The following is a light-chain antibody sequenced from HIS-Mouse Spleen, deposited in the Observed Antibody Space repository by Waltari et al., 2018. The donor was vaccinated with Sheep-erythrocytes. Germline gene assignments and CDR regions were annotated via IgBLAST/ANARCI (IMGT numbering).Light chain of an antibody. CDR2: DVR. Sequence: QSALTQPRSGSGSPGQSVTISCTGTSSDVGGYNYVAWYPQHPGQAPKLMIYDVRKRPSGVPDRFSGSKSGNTASLTISGLQAEDEADYYCCSYAGSYTLVFGGGTKLTVL. CDR3: CSYAGSYTLV. J-gene: IGLJ2*01. CDR1: SSDVGGYNY. V-gene: IGLV2-11*01.